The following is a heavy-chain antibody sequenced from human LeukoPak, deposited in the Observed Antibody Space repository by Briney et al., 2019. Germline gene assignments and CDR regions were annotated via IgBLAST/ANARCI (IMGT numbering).Heavy chain of an antibody. V-gene: IGHV1-46*01. Sequence: GASVKVSCKASGYTFTDYYIHWVRQAPGQGLEWIGIIAPDGGSSRNAQRFQGRVTMTSDMSTSTLYMELGSLRSEDTAVYYCAREGYDESAIQGAFDIWGQGTMVTASS. CDR3: AREGYDESAIQGAFDI. J-gene: IGHJ3*02. D-gene: IGHD3-22*01. CDR1: GYTFTDYY. CDR2: IAPDGGSS.